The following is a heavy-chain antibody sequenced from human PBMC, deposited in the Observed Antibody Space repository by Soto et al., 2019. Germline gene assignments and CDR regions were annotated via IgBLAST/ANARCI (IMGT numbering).Heavy chain of an antibody. Sequence: PGGSLRLSCAASGFTFSSYAMHWVRQAPGKGLEWVAVISYDGSNENYADSVKGRFTISRDNSKNTLYLQMNSLRAEDMAVYYCAKDFGYCSGGSCYALKFGLRYYFYGMDVWGQGTTVTVSS. J-gene: IGHJ6*02. CDR3: AKDFGYCSGGSCYALKFGLRYYFYGMDV. CDR2: ISYDGSNE. V-gene: IGHV3-30*04. CDR1: GFTFSSYA. D-gene: IGHD2-15*01.